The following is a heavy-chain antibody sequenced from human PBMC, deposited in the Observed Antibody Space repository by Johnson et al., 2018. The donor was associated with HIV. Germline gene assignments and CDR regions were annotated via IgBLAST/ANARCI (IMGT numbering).Heavy chain of an antibody. CDR3: ARSKDCSGGSCPDAFDI. Sequence: QVQLVESGGGLVQPGGSLRLSCVASGFTFSDYYMTWIRQAPGKGLEWVSYISGSGGTIYSADSVQGRFTISRDNARNSLYLQMNSLRVEDTAVYYCARSKDCSGGSCPDAFDIWGQGTMVIVSS. CDR2: ISGSGGTI. D-gene: IGHD2-15*01. J-gene: IGHJ3*02. CDR1: GFTFSDYY. V-gene: IGHV3-11*04.